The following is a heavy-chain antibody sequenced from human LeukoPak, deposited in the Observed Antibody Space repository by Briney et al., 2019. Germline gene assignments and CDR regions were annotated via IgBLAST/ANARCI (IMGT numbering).Heavy chain of an antibody. CDR3: ASYDFWSGYMAFDI. J-gene: IGHJ3*02. CDR2: IYYSGST. D-gene: IGHD3-3*01. V-gene: IGHV4-59*01. CDR1: GGSISSYY. Sequence: PSETLSLTCTVSGGSISSYYWSWIRQPPGKGLEWIGYIYYSGSTNYNPSLKSRVTISVDTSKNQFSLKLSSVTAADTAVYYCASYDFWSGYMAFDIWGQGTMVTVSS.